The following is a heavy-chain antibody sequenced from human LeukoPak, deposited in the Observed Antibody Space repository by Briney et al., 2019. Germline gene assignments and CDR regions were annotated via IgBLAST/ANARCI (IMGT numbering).Heavy chain of an antibody. CDR1: GFTFSSYS. Sequence: GGSLRLSCAASGFTFSSYSMNWVRQAPGKGLEWVSSISSSSSYIYYADSVKGRFTISRDNAKNSLYLQMNSLRAEDTAVYYCARTMTPTSTLEGVDYWGQGTLVTVSS. V-gene: IGHV3-21*01. CDR2: ISSSSSYI. CDR3: ARTMTPTSTLEGVDY. J-gene: IGHJ4*02. D-gene: IGHD3-22*01.